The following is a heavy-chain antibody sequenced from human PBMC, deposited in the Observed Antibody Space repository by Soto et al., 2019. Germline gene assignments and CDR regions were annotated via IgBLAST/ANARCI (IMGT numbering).Heavy chain of an antibody. V-gene: IGHV1-69*06. CDR2: IIPIFGTA. CDR3: ARVREGSAGNYYYGVDV. Sequence: SVKVSCKASGGTFSSYAISWVRQAPGQGLEWMGGIIPIFGTANYAQKFQGRVTITADKSTSTAYMELSSLRSEDTAVYYCARVREGSAGNYYYGVDVWGQGTTVTVSS. CDR1: GGTFSSYA. J-gene: IGHJ6*02.